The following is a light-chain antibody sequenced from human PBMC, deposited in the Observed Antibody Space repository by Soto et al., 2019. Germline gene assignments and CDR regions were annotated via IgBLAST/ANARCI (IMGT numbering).Light chain of an antibody. Sequence: EIVLTQSTGTLSLSPGESATLSCTASQSVNNNYLARYQQKPGQAPRLLISGASGRATGIPDRFGGSGSGTDFTLSISRLEPEDFAVYFCQQYARSPWTFGQGTKVEIK. CDR3: QQYARSPWT. V-gene: IGKV3-20*01. J-gene: IGKJ1*01. CDR1: QSVNNNY. CDR2: GAS.